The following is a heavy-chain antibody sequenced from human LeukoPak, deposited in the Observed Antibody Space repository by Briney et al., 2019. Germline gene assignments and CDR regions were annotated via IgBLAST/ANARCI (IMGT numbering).Heavy chain of an antibody. Sequence: SETLSLTYTVSGGSISSYYWSWIRQPAGKGLEWIGRIYTSGSTNYNPSLKSRVTMSVDTSKNQFSLKLSSVTAADTAVYYCASTHDFWLTWRVFDPWGQGTLVTVSS. D-gene: IGHD3-3*01. V-gene: IGHV4-4*07. CDR2: IYTSGST. CDR1: GGSISSYY. J-gene: IGHJ5*02. CDR3: ASTHDFWLTWRVFDP.